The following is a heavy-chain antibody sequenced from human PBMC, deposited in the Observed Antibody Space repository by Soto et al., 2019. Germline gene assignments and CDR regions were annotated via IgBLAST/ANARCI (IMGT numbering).Heavy chain of an antibody. CDR2: TSYDGSNK. V-gene: IGHV3-30*19. D-gene: IGHD3-16*01. Sequence: QVHLVESGGGVVQPGTSLRLSCVGSGCTFRSFVIHWVRQAPGKGLEWVALTSYDGSNKYYDDSVKGRFTISRDNSRNTVDLQIDSLRLEDTALYYCARWGTTGGLDVWGQGTLVSVSS. CDR3: ARWGTTGGLDV. CDR1: GCTFRSFV. J-gene: IGHJ4*02.